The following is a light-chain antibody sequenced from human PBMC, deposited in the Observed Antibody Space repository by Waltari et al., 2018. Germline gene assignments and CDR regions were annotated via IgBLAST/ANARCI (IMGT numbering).Light chain of an antibody. CDR1: QSLRST. CDR3: QQYDYWPWT. J-gene: IGKJ1*01. Sequence: EVVMTQSPVTLSLSPGESATLSCRASQSLRSTFALFQQKPGQPPRLLIFRTSTRATGVPARFSGSGSGTEFSLTISSLQPEDFATYYCQQYDYWPWTFGQGTRVEAK. CDR2: RTS. V-gene: IGKV3D-15*01.